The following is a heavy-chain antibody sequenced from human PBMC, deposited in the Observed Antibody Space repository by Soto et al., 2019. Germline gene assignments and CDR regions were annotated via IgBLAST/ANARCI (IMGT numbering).Heavy chain of an antibody. D-gene: IGHD3-16*02. V-gene: IGHV4-34*01. CDR1: GGSFSGYY. CDR3: ARGPNDYVWGSYRYLTPAPFDY. J-gene: IGHJ4*02. Sequence: PWETLSLTCAVYGGSFSGYYWSWIRQPPGKGLEWIGEINHSGSTNYNPSLKSRVTISVDTSKNQFSLKLSSVTAADTAVYYCARGPNDYVWGSYRYLTPAPFDYWGQGTLVTVSS. CDR2: INHSGST.